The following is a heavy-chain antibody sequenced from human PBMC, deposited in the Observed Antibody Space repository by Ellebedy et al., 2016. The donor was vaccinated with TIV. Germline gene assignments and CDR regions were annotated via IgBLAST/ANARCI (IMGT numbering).Heavy chain of an antibody. Sequence: AASVKVSCKTSGYSFTAYYIHWVRQAPGQGPEWVGWMDPNSGNTGYAQKFQGRVTMTRNTSISTVYMELSSLRSEDTAVFYCARYPTPTIAAAGPEGNTPTPYGMDVWGQGTTVTVSS. D-gene: IGHD6-13*01. CDR2: MDPNSGNT. V-gene: IGHV1-8*02. J-gene: IGHJ6*02. CDR1: GYSFTAYY. CDR3: ARYPTPTIAAAGPEGNTPTPYGMDV.